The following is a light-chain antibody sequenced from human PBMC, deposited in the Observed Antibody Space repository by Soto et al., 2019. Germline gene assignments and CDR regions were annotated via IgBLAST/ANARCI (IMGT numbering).Light chain of an antibody. CDR1: QDIKNY. CDR2: DAS. V-gene: IGKV1-33*01. CDR3: QQDDSLPLT. Sequence: DIQMTQSPSSLSASLGDRVTITCQASQDIKNYLNWYQQKPGKAPKLLIYDASNLQTGVPSRFSASGSGTDFTFPSSSLQSEDIETYYCQQDDSLPLTFGQGTRLEFK. J-gene: IGKJ5*01.